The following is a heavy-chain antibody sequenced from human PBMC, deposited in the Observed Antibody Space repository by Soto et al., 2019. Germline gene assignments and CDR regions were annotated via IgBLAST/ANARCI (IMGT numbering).Heavy chain of an antibody. V-gene: IGHV4-30-2*01. CDR1: GGTISNAAYS. J-gene: IGHJ4*02. D-gene: IGHD5-18*01. CDR3: GRDRGGYGLFEC. CDR2: IYPSGMP. Sequence: SETRCLTGTVSGGTISNAAYSWSWIRQQPGKGLEWIGYIYPSGMPFYNPSLRSRVTISIDRSNDQFSLNLKSVTAADTAVYYCGRDRGGYGLFECWGQRNLVIVSS.